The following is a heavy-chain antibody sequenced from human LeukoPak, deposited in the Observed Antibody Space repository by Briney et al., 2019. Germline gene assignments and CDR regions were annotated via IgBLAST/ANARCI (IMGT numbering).Heavy chain of an antibody. D-gene: IGHD6-19*01. CDR3: ARVRSGWYFDY. CDR1: GFTFSTSS. Sequence: PGGSLRLSCAASGFTFSTSSMNWVRQAPEKGLEWVSYISTSSATIYYADSVKGRFTISRDNAKNSLSLQMNSLRDEDTAVYYCARVRSGWYFDYWGQGTLVTVSS. J-gene: IGHJ4*02. CDR2: ISTSSATI. V-gene: IGHV3-48*02.